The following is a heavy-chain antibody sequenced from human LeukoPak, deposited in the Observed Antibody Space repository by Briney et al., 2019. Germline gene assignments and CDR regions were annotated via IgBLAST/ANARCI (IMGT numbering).Heavy chain of an antibody. D-gene: IGHD6-25*01. CDR2: IIWDIGSI. CDR3: AKSGSGYYFDY. CDR1: GFTFDDYA. J-gene: IGHJ4*02. V-gene: IGHV3-9*03. Sequence: SLRVSCAPSGFTFDDYAMRSVRPATEGSLEWGSGIIWDIGSICYAESVKGRFTISRDNAKNSLYLQMNSLRAEDMAVYYCAKSGSGYYFDYWGQGTLVTVSS.